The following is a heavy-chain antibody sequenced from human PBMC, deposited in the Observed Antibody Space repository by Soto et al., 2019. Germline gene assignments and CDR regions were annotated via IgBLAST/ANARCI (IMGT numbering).Heavy chain of an antibody. Sequence: ASVKVSCKVSGYTLTELSMHWVRQAPGKGLEWMGGFDPGDGETIYAQKFQGRVTMTEDTSTDTAYMELSSLRSEDTAVYYCATDLSTTVTTFDYWGQGTLVTVSS. V-gene: IGHV1-24*01. D-gene: IGHD4-17*01. CDR1: GYTLTELS. CDR3: ATDLSTTVTTFDY. CDR2: FDPGDGET. J-gene: IGHJ4*02.